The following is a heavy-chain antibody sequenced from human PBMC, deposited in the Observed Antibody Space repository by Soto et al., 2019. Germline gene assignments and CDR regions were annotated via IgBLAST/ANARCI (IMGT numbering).Heavy chain of an antibody. CDR3: AKYGGYSSGRYGA. CDR2: ISWNSGSI. CDR1: GFTFDDYA. Sequence: EVQLVESGGGLVQPGRSLRLSCAASGFTFDDYAMHWVRQAPGKGLEWVSGISWNSGSIGYADSVKGRFTISRDNAKNSLYLQMNSLRAEDTALYYCAKYGGYSSGRYGAWGQGTLVTVSS. J-gene: IGHJ5*02. D-gene: IGHD6-19*01. V-gene: IGHV3-9*01.